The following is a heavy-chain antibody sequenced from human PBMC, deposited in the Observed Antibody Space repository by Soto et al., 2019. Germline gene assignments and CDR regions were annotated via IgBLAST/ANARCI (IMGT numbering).Heavy chain of an antibody. D-gene: IGHD6-19*01. CDR2: ISYDGSNK. Sequence: RGSLRLSCAASGFTFSSYAMHWVRQAPGKGLEWVAVISYDGSNKYYADSVKGRFTISRDNSKNTLYLQMNSLRAEDTAVYYCARDSERWLVKYYFDYWGQGTLVTVSS. V-gene: IGHV3-30-3*01. CDR3: ARDSERWLVKYYFDY. CDR1: GFTFSSYA. J-gene: IGHJ4*02.